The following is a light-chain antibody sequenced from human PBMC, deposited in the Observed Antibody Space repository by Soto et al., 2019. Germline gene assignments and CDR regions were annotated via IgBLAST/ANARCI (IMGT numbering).Light chain of an antibody. J-gene: IGLJ1*01. CDR2: EGS. V-gene: IGLV2-23*01. Sequence: QSVLTQPASVSGSPGQSITISCTGTSSDVGSYNLVSWYQQHPGKAPKLMIYEGSKRPSGVSNRFSGSKSGNTASLTISGLQAEDDADYYCCSYAGSREVFGTGTKVTVL. CDR3: CSYAGSREV. CDR1: SSDVGSYNL.